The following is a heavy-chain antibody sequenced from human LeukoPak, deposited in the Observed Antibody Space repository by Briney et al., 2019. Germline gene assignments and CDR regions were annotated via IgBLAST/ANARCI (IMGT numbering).Heavy chain of an antibody. J-gene: IGHJ4*02. V-gene: IGHV4-59*01. D-gene: IGHD3-10*01. CDR3: ARFNSFYYGSGNYYTPNYFDY. CDR2: IYYSGST. CDR1: GGSLTSYY. Sequence: SETLSLTCTVSGGSLTSYYWSWIRQPPGKGLEWIAYIYYSGSTYYNPSLKSRVTISVDTSKNQFSLKLSSVTAADTAVYYCARFNSFYYGSGNYYTPNYFDYWGQGTLVTVSS.